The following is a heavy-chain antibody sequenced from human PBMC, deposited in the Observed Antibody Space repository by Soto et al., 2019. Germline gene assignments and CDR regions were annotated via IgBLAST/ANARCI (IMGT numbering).Heavy chain of an antibody. CDR3: ARALAAPLDNYYYMDV. D-gene: IGHD6-13*01. CDR1: GDKVSSYW. J-gene: IGHJ6*03. Sequence: KSSGEGCGDKVSSYWSGWVRQITGKGLEWMGIIYPGDSDTRYSPSFQGQVTISADKSISTAYLQWSSLKASDTAMYYCARALAAPLDNYYYMDVWGKGTTVTVSS. V-gene: IGHV5-51*01. CDR2: IYPGDSDT.